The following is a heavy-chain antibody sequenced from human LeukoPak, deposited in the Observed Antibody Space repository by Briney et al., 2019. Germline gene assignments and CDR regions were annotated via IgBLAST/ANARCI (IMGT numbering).Heavy chain of an antibody. D-gene: IGHD2-21*01. V-gene: IGHV3-23*01. CDR3: AKAPVTSCRGAYCYPFDY. J-gene: IGHJ4*02. CDR2: ISSTDAGT. CDR1: GFTFSSYA. Sequence: PGGSLRLSCAASGFTFSSYAMHWVRQAPGKGLEWVSAISSTDAGTYHADSVRGRFTISRDSSKNTPYLQMNSLRAEDAAVYYCAKAPVTSCRGAYCYPFDYWGQGTLVTFSS.